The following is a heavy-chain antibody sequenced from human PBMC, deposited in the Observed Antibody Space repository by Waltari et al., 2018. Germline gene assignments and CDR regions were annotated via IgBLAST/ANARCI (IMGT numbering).Heavy chain of an antibody. D-gene: IGHD3-16*01. CDR1: GGSFSGYY. CDR2: INHSGST. CDR3: ARDPRLTNLDGMDV. V-gene: IGHV4-34*01. J-gene: IGHJ6*02. Sequence: QVQLQQWGAGLLKPSETLSLTCAVYGGSFSGYYWSWIRQPPGKGLEWIGEINHSGSTNYNPALKRRVTISVDTSKNQFSLKLSSVTAEDTAVYYCARDPRLTNLDGMDVWGQGTTVTVSS.